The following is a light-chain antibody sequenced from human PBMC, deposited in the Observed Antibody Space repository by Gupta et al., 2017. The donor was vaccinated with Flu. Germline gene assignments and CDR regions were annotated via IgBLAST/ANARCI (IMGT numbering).Light chain of an antibody. J-gene: IGLJ3*02. CDR3: LLSYGGPRV. CDR1: TGPVIWSHY. Sequence: QAVVTQEPSLTVSPGGTVTLTCASSTGPVIWSHYPYWFQQKPGQAPRTMIYDTSKKQSSTPARFPGSLLGGKAALTLSGAQPEDEADYYCLLSYGGPRVFGRGTKLTVL. V-gene: IGLV7-46*01. CDR2: DTS.